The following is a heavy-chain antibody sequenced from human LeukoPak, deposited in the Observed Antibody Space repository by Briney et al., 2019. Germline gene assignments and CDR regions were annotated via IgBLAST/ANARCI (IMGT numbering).Heavy chain of an antibody. Sequence: GGSLRLSCAASGFTFRNYVMQRVRQAPGKGLEWVAVISSDGSNIYYADSVKGRFTISRDNSKNTLYLQMNNLSPDDTSVYYCAKDGFGITVFGFFDSWAREPWSPSPQ. D-gene: IGHD3-3*01. V-gene: IGHV3-30*18. CDR3: AKDGFGITVFGFFDS. CDR2: ISSDGSNI. CDR1: GFTFRNYV. J-gene: IGHJ4*02.